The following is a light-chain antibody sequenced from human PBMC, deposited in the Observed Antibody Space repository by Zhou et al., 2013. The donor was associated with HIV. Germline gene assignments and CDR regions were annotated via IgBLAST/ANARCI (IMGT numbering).Light chain of an antibody. J-gene: IGKJ2*01. CDR2: GAS. CDR1: QSLSISS. CDR3: QQYANSPQT. V-gene: IGKV3-20*01. Sequence: IVLTQSPVTLSLSPGERATLSCRASQSLSISSLAWYQQKPGQAPRLLLYGASKRATGIPDRFTGSGSGTDFTLTFTTLGPEDFAVYYCQQYANSPQTFGQGTKVEIK.